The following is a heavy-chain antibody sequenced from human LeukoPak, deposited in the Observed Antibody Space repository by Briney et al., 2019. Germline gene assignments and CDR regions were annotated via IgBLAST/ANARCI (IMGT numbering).Heavy chain of an antibody. CDR1: GFTFSSYA. D-gene: IGHD1-1*01. CDR3: AREDNFYGPFDY. Sequence: GGSLRLSCAASGFTFSSYAMHWVRQAPGKGLEWVAVISYDGSNKYYADSVKGRFTISRDNSKNTLYLQTNSLRAEDTAVYYCAREDNFYGPFDYWGQGTLVTVSS. J-gene: IGHJ4*02. CDR2: ISYDGSNK. V-gene: IGHV3-30-3*01.